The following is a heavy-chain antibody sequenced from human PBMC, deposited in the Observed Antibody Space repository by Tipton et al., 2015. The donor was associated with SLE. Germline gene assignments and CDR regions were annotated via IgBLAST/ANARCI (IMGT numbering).Heavy chain of an antibody. J-gene: IGHJ6*02. Sequence: TLSLTCTVSGASISSSSYYWVWFRQPPGKGLEWTGSVYYSGSTYYNPSLKSRVTISVDTSKNQFSLKLTSVTAADTAVYYCARGLVTWRGAIVGVDVWGQGTTVNVSS. CDR3: ARGLVTWRGAIVGVDV. V-gene: IGHV4-39*07. CDR2: VYYSGST. CDR1: GASISSSSYY. D-gene: IGHD2-21*02.